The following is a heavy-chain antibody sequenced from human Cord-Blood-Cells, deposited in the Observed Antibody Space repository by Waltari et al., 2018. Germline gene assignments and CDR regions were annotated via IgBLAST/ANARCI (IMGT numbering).Heavy chain of an antibody. Sequence: QVQLQESGPGLVKPSETLSLTCTVSGGSISSYYWIWIRQPAGKGLAWTGGSYTSGSTHDNPSLVSRGSMAVDTSKNQFSLKLSSVPAADTAVYYCAREGGYYYGSGSYYFQHWGQRTLVTVSS. J-gene: IGHJ1*01. CDR1: GGSISSYY. V-gene: IGHV4-4*07. D-gene: IGHD3-10*01. CDR3: AREGGYYYGSGSYYFQH. CDR2: SYTSGST.